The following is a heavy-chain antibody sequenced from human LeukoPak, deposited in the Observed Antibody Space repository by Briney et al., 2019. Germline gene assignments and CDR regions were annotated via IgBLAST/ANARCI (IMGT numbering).Heavy chain of an antibody. CDR3: AKISPHYYDSSSRRGPIDY. J-gene: IGHJ4*02. D-gene: IGHD3-22*01. CDR1: GFSFSNYA. CDR2: ISGSGGST. Sequence: GGSLRLSCAASGFSFSNYAMSWVRQPPGMGLEWVSTISGSGGSTYSADSVRGRFTISRDNSKNTLFLQMNSLRADDTAVYYCAKISPHYYDSSSRRGPIDYWGQGTLVTVSS. V-gene: IGHV3-23*01.